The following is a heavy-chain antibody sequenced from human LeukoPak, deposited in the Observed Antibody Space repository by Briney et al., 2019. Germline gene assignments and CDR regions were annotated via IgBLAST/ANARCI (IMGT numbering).Heavy chain of an antibody. Sequence: GGSLRLSCAASGFTFSSYAMSWVRQAPGKGLEWVSGIYSGGSTYYADSVKGRFTISRDNSKNTLYLQMNSLRAEDTAVYYCARGYSGYDCFDYWGQGTLVTVSS. J-gene: IGHJ4*02. CDR2: IYSGGST. CDR3: ARGYSGYDCFDY. D-gene: IGHD5-12*01. CDR1: GFTFSSYA. V-gene: IGHV3-66*01.